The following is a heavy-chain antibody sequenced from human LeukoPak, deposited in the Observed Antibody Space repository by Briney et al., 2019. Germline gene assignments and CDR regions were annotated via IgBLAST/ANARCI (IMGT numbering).Heavy chain of an antibody. CDR1: EFTFSSYA. Sequence: GGSLRLSCAASEFTFSSYAMSWVRQAPGKGLEWVSAISGSGGSTYYADSVKGRFTISRDNSKNTLYLQMNSLRAEDTAVYYCAGTVTTRSEYFQHWGQGTLVTVSS. V-gene: IGHV3-23*01. J-gene: IGHJ1*01. CDR2: ISGSGGST. D-gene: IGHD4-17*01. CDR3: AGTVTTRSEYFQH.